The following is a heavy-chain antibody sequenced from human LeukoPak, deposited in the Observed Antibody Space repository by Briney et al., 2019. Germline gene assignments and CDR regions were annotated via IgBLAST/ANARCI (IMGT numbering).Heavy chain of an antibody. Sequence: SVKVSCKASGGTFSSYAISWVRQAPGQGLEWMGGVIPIFGTANYAQKFQGRVPITADKSTSTAYMELSSLRSEDTAVYYCARADSVDTAMVAYYYYYGMDVWGKGTTVTVSS. CDR3: ARADSVDTAMVAYYYYYGMDV. J-gene: IGHJ6*04. V-gene: IGHV1-69*06. CDR1: GGTFSSYA. CDR2: VIPIFGTA. D-gene: IGHD5-18*01.